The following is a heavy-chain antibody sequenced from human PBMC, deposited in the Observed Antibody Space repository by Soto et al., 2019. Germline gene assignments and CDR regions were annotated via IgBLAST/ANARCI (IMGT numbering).Heavy chain of an antibody. D-gene: IGHD3-3*01. CDR3: ATYYDFWSGFYTGWFDP. Sequence: QLQLQESGPGLVKHSEPLSLTCTVSGGSIINNRYYWGWIRQPPGKGLEWIGSIYYGGSTYYNPSLKSRVRVSVDTSKNQFSLRLNSVTAADTAVYYCATYYDFWSGFYTGWFDPWGQGTLVTVSS. CDR1: GGSIINNRYY. V-gene: IGHV4-39*01. J-gene: IGHJ5*02. CDR2: IYYGGST.